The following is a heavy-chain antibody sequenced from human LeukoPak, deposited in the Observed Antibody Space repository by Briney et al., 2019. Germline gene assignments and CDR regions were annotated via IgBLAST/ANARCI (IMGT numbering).Heavy chain of an antibody. Sequence: PSETLSLTCTVSGGSISSYYWSWIRQPPGKGLEWIGYIYYSGSTNYNPSLKSRVTISVDTSKNQFSLKLSSVTAADTAVYYCARVGGSNWFDPWGQGTLVTVSS. CDR3: ARVGGSNWFDP. J-gene: IGHJ5*02. CDR2: IYYSGST. CDR1: GGSISSYY. V-gene: IGHV4-59*01. D-gene: IGHD2-15*01.